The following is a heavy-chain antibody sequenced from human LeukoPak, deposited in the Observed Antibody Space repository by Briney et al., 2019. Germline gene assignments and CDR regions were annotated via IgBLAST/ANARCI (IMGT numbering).Heavy chain of an antibody. CDR1: GGSISGYY. D-gene: IGHD1-26*01. CDR2: IHYSGRA. CDR3: ARVTTTRWFGP. J-gene: IGHJ5*02. V-gene: IGHV4-59*12. Sequence: SETLSLTCTVSGGSISGYYWTWVRQPPGKGLEWIGQIHYSGRADYNPSLKSRITISVDTSKNQFSLKLSSVTAADTAVYYCARVTTTRWFGPWGQGTLVTVSS.